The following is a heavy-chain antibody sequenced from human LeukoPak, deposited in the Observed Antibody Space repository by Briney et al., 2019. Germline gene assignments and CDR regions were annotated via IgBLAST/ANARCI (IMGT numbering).Heavy chain of an antibody. CDR2: INHSGST. V-gene: IGHV4-39*07. D-gene: IGHD3-16*02. CDR3: ARSPGRRTPPYDYVWGSYRD. J-gene: IGHJ4*02. CDR1: SGSISTSNYY. Sequence: SETLSLTCTVSSGSISTSNYYWSWIRQPPGKGLEWIGEINHSGSTNYNPSLKSRVTISVDTSKNQFSLKLSSVTAADTAVYYCARSPGRRTPPYDYVWGSYRDWGQGTLVTVSS.